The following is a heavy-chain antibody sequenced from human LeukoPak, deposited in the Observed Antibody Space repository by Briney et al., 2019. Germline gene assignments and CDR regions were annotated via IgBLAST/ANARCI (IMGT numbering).Heavy chain of an antibody. CDR2: IKQDGSEK. Sequence: QSGGSLRLSCAASGFTFSSYWMSWVRQAPGKGLEWVANIKQDGSEKYYVDSVRGRFTISRDNAKNSLYLQMNSLRAEDTAVYYCARVKWRIVGARSPWFDPWGQGTLVTVSS. CDR1: GFTFSSYW. V-gene: IGHV3-7*01. D-gene: IGHD1-26*01. CDR3: ARVKWRIVGARSPWFDP. J-gene: IGHJ5*02.